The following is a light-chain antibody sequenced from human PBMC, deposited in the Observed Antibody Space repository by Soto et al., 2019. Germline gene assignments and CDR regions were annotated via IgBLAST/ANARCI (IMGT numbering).Light chain of an antibody. CDR2: DVS. Sequence: QSALTQPASVSGSPGQSITISCTGASTDFGGYNSVSWYQQHPDKAPKLMIYDVSNRPSGVSNRFSGSKSGNTASLTISGLRAEDEADYYCCSYTSSSTVVFGGGTKVTVL. CDR3: CSYTSSSTVV. CDR1: STDFGGYNS. V-gene: IGLV2-14*01. J-gene: IGLJ2*01.